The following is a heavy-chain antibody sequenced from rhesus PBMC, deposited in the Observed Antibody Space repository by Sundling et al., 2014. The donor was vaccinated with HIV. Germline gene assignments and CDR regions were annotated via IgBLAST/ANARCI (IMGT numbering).Heavy chain of an antibody. J-gene: IGHJ4*01. CDR2: ISSASNYK. V-gene: IGHV3-136*01. Sequence: EVQLVESGGGLVQPGGSLRLSCAASGFTFSSYGMSWVRQVPGKGLEWVSSISSASNYKYYADSVKGRFTISRDNAKNSLSLQMNSLRAEDTAVYYCTRLIAAAYFDYWGQGVLVPVSS. CDR1: GFTFSSYG. D-gene: IGHD2-33*01. CDR3: TRLIAAAYFDY.